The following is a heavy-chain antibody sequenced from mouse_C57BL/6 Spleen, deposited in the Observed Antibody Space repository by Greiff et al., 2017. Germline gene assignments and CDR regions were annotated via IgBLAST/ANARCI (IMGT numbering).Heavy chain of an antibody. J-gene: IGHJ3*01. CDR2: IYPRSGNT. V-gene: IGHV1-81*01. CDR3: ARPTQATPWFAY. Sequence: QVQLQQSGAELARPGASVKLSCKASGYTFTSYGISWVKQRTGQGLEWIGEIYPRSGNTYYNEKFKGKATLTADKSSSTAYMEIRSLTSEDSAVXFCARPTQATPWFAYWGQGTLVTVSA. D-gene: IGHD3-2*02. CDR1: GYTFTSYG.